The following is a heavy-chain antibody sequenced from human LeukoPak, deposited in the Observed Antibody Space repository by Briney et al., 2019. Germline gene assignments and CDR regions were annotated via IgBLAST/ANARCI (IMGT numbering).Heavy chain of an antibody. CDR1: GYTFTSNY. V-gene: IGHV1-46*01. D-gene: IGHD3-22*01. CDR2: ISPSGGST. Sequence: ASVKVSCKAFGYTFTSNYMHWVRQAPGQGPEWMGVISPSGGSTTYAQKFQGRVTMTTDTSTSTAYMELRSLRSDDTAVYYCARDHYDISEYVTYWGQGTLVTVSS. CDR3: ARDHYDISEYVTY. J-gene: IGHJ4*02.